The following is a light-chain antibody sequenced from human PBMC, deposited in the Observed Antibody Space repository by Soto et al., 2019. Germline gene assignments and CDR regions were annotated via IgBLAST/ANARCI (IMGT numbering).Light chain of an antibody. CDR3: QQYNSDSRT. CDR1: QSISTW. J-gene: IGKJ1*01. Sequence: DIQMTQSPSTLSASVGDRVTITCRASQSISTWLAWYQQKPGNAPKLLIFDASNLESGVPSRFSGSGSGTECTLTIDSQQPDDFATYYCQQYNSDSRTFGQGTELDIQ. V-gene: IGKV1-5*01. CDR2: DAS.